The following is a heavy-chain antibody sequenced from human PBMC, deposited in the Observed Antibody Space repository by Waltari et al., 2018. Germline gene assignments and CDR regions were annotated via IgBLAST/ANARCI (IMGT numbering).Heavy chain of an antibody. Sequence: QLQLQESGPGLVKPSATLSLTCTVSGGSIRRDSYYWAWIRQAPGKGLDWIGSIYYSGSTYYNPSLKSRVTISVDTSKNQFSLKLSSVTAADTALYFCARHDLYSSRKFDPWGQGTLVTVSS. CDR2: IYYSGST. CDR3: ARHDLYSSRKFDP. J-gene: IGHJ5*02. CDR1: GGSIRRDSYY. V-gene: IGHV4-39*01. D-gene: IGHD6-13*01.